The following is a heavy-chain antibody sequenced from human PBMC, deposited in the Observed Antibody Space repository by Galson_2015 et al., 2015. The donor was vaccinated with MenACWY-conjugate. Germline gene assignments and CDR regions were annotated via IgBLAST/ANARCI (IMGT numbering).Heavy chain of an antibody. D-gene: IGHD6-13*01. Sequence: SLRLSGAGSGFTLSTSWMHWVRQAPGKGLVWVSRISTDGSSTSYADSVKGRFTISRDNAKNTLYLQMNSLRAEDTAVYYCARDSRVGAPGTELDYWGQGTLVTVSS. J-gene: IGHJ4*02. CDR3: ARDSRVGAPGTELDY. V-gene: IGHV3-74*01. CDR2: ISTDGSST. CDR1: GFTLSTSW.